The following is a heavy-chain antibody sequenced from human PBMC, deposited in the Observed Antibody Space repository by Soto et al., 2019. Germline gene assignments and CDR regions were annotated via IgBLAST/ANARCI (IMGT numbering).Heavy chain of an antibody. Sequence: VQLVESGGGLVQPGGSLRVSCAASGFTFSSHWIHWVRQGPGKGLMSVSRIDGDGRNTDYADSVKGRFTISRDNAKNTVYLQMSSLRADDTGVYYCIRGSRGWNGIDYWGQGALVTVSS. CDR3: IRGSRGWNGIDY. CDR1: GFTFSSHW. D-gene: IGHD6-19*01. CDR2: IDGDGRNT. J-gene: IGHJ4*02. V-gene: IGHV3-74*01.